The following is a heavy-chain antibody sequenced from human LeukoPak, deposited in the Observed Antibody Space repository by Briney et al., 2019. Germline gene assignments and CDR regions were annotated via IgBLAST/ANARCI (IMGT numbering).Heavy chain of an antibody. J-gene: IGHJ3*02. CDR2: IYSGGST. Sequence: GGSLRLSCAASGFTVSSNYMSWVRQAPGKGLEWVSVIYSGGSTYYADSVKGRFTISRDNSKNTLFLQMNSLRAEDTAVYYCAADSSGYFHDAFDIWGQGTMVTVSS. CDR3: AADSSGYFHDAFDI. CDR1: GFTVSSNY. V-gene: IGHV3-66*01. D-gene: IGHD3-22*01.